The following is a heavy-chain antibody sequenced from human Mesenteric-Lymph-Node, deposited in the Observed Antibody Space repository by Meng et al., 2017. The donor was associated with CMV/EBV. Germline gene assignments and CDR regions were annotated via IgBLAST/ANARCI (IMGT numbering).Heavy chain of an antibody. CDR2: IRNDGNYK. D-gene: IGHD2/OR15-2a*01. CDR1: GFTFSSYG. V-gene: IGHV3-30*02. Sequence: GESLKISCAASGFTFSSYGMHWVRQAPGKGLEWVASIRNDGNYKYYADSVKGRFTISRDNSKNTLYLQMSSLRAEDTAVYYCAKQSSGEYTSISYYFDYWGQGTLVTVSS. J-gene: IGHJ4*02. CDR3: AKQSSGEYTSISYYFDY.